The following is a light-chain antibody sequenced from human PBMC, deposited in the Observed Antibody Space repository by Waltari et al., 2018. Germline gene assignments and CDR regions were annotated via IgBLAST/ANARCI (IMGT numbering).Light chain of an antibody. V-gene: IGLV1-47*01. CDR2: HE. CDR1: SSNIGSNY. Sequence: QSVLIQSPSASGTPGQRVTISCSGTSSNIGSNYVYWYQHVPGTAPKLLIYHERRPSGVPDRFAGSKSGTSASLAINGLRSEDEADYYCAAWDDGLSGPIFGGGTKLTVL. CDR3: AAWDDGLSGPI. J-gene: IGLJ2*01.